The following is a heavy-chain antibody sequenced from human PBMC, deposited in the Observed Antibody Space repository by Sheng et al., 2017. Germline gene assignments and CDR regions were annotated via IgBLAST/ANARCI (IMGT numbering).Heavy chain of an antibody. D-gene: IGHD5-12*01. J-gene: IGHJ6*02. Sequence: EVQLVESGGVVVQPGGSLRLSCAASGFTFDDYAMHWVRQAPGRGLEWVSLISWDGGSTYYADSVKGRFTISRDNSKNSLYLQMNSLRAEDTALYYCAKDRGVATIRSGYYGMDVWGQGTTVTVSS. V-gene: IGHV3-43D*03. CDR3: AKDRGVATIRSGYYGMDV. CDR2: ISWDGGST. CDR1: GFTFDDYA.